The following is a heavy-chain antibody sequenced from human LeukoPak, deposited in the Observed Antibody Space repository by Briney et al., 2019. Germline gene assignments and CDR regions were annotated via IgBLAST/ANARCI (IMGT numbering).Heavy chain of an antibody. CDR1: GFTFSSYA. Sequence: SGGSLRLSCAASGFTFSSYAMSWVRQAPGKGLEWVSAISGSGGSTYYADSVRGRFTISRDNSKNTLYLQMNSLRAEDTAVYYCANYDYGWPFDPWGQGTLVTVSS. CDR2: ISGSGGST. D-gene: IGHD3-16*01. CDR3: ANYDYGWPFDP. J-gene: IGHJ5*02. V-gene: IGHV3-23*01.